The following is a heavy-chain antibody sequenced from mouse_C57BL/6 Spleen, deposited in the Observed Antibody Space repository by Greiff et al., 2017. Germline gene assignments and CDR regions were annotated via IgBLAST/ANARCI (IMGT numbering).Heavy chain of an antibody. Sequence: VQLKESGAELVKPGASVKLSCTASGFNIKDYYMHWVKQRTEQGLEWIGRIDPEDGETKYAPKFQGKATITADTSSNTAYLQLSSLTSEDTAVYYCARGYYYGSSSYYYAMDYWGQGTSVTVSS. CDR2: IDPEDGET. CDR3: ARGYYYGSSSYYYAMDY. CDR1: GFNIKDYY. D-gene: IGHD1-1*01. J-gene: IGHJ4*01. V-gene: IGHV14-2*01.